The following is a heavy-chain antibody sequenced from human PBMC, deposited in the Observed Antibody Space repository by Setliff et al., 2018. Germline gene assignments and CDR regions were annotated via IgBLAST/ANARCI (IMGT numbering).Heavy chain of an antibody. CDR2: ISAHSGNT. CDR1: GYALTDSV. Sequence: ASVKVSCKTSGYALTDSVVSWVRLAPGQGLEWMGWISAHSGNTFYAPQFQGRLVMTTDTSTNTAYMELRNLTSDDTAMYFCERLVRYCTRVTCQRSSDEDFWGQGTPVTVSS. J-gene: IGHJ4*02. V-gene: IGHV1-18*01. CDR3: ERLVRYCTRVTCQRSSDEDF. D-gene: IGHD2-8*01.